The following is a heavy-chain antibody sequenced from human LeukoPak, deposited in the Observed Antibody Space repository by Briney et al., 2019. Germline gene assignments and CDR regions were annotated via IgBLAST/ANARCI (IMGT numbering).Heavy chain of an antibody. CDR3: AKRDTAMAPGGH. J-gene: IGHJ4*02. Sequence: WGSLRLSCAASGFTFSSYGMHWVRQAPGKGLEWVAVISYDGSNKYYADSVKGRFTTSRDNSKNTLYLQMNSLRAEDTAVYYCAKRDTAMAPGGHWGQGTLVTVSS. D-gene: IGHD5-18*01. CDR1: GFTFSSYG. V-gene: IGHV3-30*18. CDR2: ISYDGSNK.